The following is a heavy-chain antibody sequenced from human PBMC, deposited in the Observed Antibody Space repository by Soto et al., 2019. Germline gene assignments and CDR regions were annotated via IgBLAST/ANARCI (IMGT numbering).Heavy chain of an antibody. CDR2: IYATGTT. Sequence: SETLSLTCTVSGASISGFYWSWIRKSAGKGLEWIGRIYATGTTDYNPSLKSRVMMSVDTSKKQFSMKLRSVTAADTAVYYCVRDGTKTLRDWFDPWGHGISFTVSS. V-gene: IGHV4-4*07. CDR1: GASISGFY. CDR3: VRDGTKTLRDWFDP. J-gene: IGHJ5*02. D-gene: IGHD1-1*01.